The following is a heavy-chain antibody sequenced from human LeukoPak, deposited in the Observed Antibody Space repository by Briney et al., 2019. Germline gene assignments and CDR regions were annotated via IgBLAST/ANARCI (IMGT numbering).Heavy chain of an antibody. CDR3: TTDQGSSSWQFRYYYYGMDV. V-gene: IGHV3-74*01. D-gene: IGHD6-13*01. CDR2: INSDGSSI. Sequence: GGSLRLSCAASGFTFSSHWMHWVRQAPGKGLVWVSRINSDGSSISYADSVKGRFTISRDNAKNTLYLQMNSLKTEDTAVYYCTTDQGSSSWQFRYYYYGMDVWGQGTTVTVSS. CDR1: GFTFSSHW. J-gene: IGHJ6*02.